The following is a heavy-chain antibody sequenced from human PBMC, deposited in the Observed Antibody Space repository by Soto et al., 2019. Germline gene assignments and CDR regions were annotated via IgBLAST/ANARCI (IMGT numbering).Heavy chain of an antibody. CDR2: IYYSGST. CDR1: GCSISSGDYY. D-gene: IGHD4-17*01. Sequence: QVQLQESGPGLVKPSQTLSLTCTVSGCSISSGDYYWSWIRQPPGKGLEWIGYIYYSGSTYYNPSLKRRVTISVDTSKNQFSLKLSSVTAADTAVYYCARIKVKGATVVTPWGQGTLVTVSS. V-gene: IGHV4-30-4*01. J-gene: IGHJ4*02. CDR3: ARIKVKGATVVTP.